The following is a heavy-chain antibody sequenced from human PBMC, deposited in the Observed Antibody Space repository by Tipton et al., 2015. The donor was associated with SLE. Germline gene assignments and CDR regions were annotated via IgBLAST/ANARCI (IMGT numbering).Heavy chain of an antibody. V-gene: IGHV4-59*01. CDR1: GGSISNYS. CDR3: ARAKGSGSYSSGQFDS. CDR2: IYHSGGT. D-gene: IGHD3-10*01. Sequence: LRLSCTVSGGSISNYSWSWIRQPPGKGLEWIGSIYHSGGTYYSPSLKGRVTISVDTSKNQFSLKLSSVTAADTALYFCARAKGSGSYSSGQFDSWGQGTLVTVSS. J-gene: IGHJ4*02.